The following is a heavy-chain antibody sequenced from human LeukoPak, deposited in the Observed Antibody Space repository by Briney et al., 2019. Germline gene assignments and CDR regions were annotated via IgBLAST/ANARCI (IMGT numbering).Heavy chain of an antibody. CDR3: ARGPGTMVRGVPGEY. CDR1: GFTFSSYD. Sequence: GGSLRLSCAASGFTFSSYDMHWVRQAPGKGLEWVAVIWYDGSNKYYADSVKGRFTISRDNSKNTLYLQMNSLRAEDTAVYYCARGPGTMVRGVPGEYWGQGTLVTVSS. CDR2: IWYDGSNK. J-gene: IGHJ4*02. D-gene: IGHD3-10*01. V-gene: IGHV3-33*01.